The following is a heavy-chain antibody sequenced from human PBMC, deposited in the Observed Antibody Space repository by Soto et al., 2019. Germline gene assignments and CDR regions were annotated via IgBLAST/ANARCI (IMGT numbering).Heavy chain of an antibody. J-gene: IGHJ4*02. CDR1: GGTFSSYA. CDR3: ASAPIHSSGYYYAAAKEYCFDY. CDR2: IIPIFGTA. V-gene: IGHV1-69*12. Sequence: QVQLVQSGAEVKKPGSSVKVSCKASGGTFSSYAISWVRQAPGQGLEWMGGIIPIFGTANYAQKFQGRVTITADESKSTAYMELGSLRSEDTAVSYCASAPIHSSGYYYAAAKEYCFDYWGQGTLVTVSS. D-gene: IGHD3-22*01.